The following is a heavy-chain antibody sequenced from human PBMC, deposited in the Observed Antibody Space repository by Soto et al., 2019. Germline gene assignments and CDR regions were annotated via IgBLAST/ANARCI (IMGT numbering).Heavy chain of an antibody. CDR2: IFPIFGTA. J-gene: IGHJ6*02. CDR1: GGTFSSYA. D-gene: IGHD2-15*01. V-gene: IGHV1-69*13. CDR3: ARALCSGGSCYRKADYYYYYGMDV. Sequence: SVKVSCKASGGTFSSYAISWVRQAPGQGLEWMGGIFPIFGTANYAQKFQGRVTITADESTSTAYMELSSLRSEDTAVYYCARALCSGGSCYRKADYYYYYGMDVWGQGTTVTVSS.